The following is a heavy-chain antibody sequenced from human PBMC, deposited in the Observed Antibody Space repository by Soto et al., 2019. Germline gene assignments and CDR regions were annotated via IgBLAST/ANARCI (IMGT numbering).Heavy chain of an antibody. J-gene: IGHJ4*02. CDR2: IRSKANSYAT. V-gene: IGHV3-73*01. CDR1: GFTFSGSA. Sequence: PGGSLRLSCAASGFTFSGSAMHWVRQASGKGLEWVGRIRSKANSYATAYAASVKGRFTISRDDSKNTAYLQMNSLKTEDTAVYYCTSNLWLGERGTVDYWGQGNLVTVSS. D-gene: IGHD3-10*01. CDR3: TSNLWLGERGTVDY.